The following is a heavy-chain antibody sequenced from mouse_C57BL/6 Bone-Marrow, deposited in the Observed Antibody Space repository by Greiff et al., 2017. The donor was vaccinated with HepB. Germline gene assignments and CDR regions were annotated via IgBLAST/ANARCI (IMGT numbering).Heavy chain of an antibody. CDR2: ISSGSSTI. CDR1: GFTFSDYG. Sequence: EVKLMESGGGLVKPGGSLKLSCAASGFTFSDYGMHWVRQAPEKGLEWVAYISSGSSTIYYADTVKGRFTISRDNAKNTLFLQMTSLRSEDTALYYCERIYDYCAMVYGGKGTSVTVSS. CDR3: ERIYDYCAMVY. J-gene: IGHJ4*01. D-gene: IGHD1-3*01. V-gene: IGHV5-17*01.